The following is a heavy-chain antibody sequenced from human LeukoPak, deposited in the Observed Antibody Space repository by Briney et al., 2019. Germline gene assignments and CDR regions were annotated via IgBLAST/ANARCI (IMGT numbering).Heavy chain of an antibody. Sequence: PGGSLRLSCAASGFTFSGSWMSWVRQAPGEGLEWGANINLGGSKTYYVDCVKGRFTISRDNAKNSLNLQMNSLRAEDTALYYCARDLGYGDYSETVGNWFDPWGQGTLVTVSS. CDR1: GFTFSGSW. D-gene: IGHD4-17*01. CDR2: INLGGSKT. CDR3: ARDLGYGDYSETVGNWFDP. V-gene: IGHV3-7*03. J-gene: IGHJ5*02.